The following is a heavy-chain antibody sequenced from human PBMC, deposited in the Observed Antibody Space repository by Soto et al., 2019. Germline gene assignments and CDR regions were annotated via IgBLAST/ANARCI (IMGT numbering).Heavy chain of an antibody. CDR1: GFSFSPSG. V-gene: IGHV3-33*01. Sequence: SGGGVAQPGRSLRLSCATSGFSFSPSGMHWVRQAPGKGLEWLAIIWNDGTTTYYADSVKGRFTISRDNSKNTLYLQMNSLRDEDTAVYYCARDGSHYDVDYWGQGTLVTVSS. CDR2: IWNDGTTT. J-gene: IGHJ4*02. CDR3: ARDGSHYDVDY. D-gene: IGHD4-4*01.